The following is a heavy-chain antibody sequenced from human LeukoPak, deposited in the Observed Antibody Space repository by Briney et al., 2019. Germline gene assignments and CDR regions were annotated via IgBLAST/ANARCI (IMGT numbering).Heavy chain of an antibody. J-gene: IGHJ6*03. V-gene: IGHV3-30*01. CDR1: GFTFSSYA. Sequence: GGSLRLSCAASGFTFSSYAMHWVRQAPGKGLELVAVISYDGSNKYYADSVKGRFTISRDNSKNTLYLQMNSLRAEDTAVYYCARESSGPYYYYMGVWGKGTTVTVSS. CDR3: ARESSGPYYYYMGV. D-gene: IGHD6-19*01. CDR2: ISYDGSNK.